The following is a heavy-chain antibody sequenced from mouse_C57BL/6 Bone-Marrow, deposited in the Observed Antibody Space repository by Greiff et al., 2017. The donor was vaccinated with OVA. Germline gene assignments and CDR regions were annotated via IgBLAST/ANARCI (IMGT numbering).Heavy chain of an antibody. V-gene: IGHV2-3*01. CDR3: AKERNFSTPEGCAY. CDR2: IWGDGST. CDR1: GFSLTSYG. Sequence: VKVVESGPGLVAPSQSLSITCTVSGFSLTSYGVSWVRQPPGKGLEWLGVIWGDGSTNSHSALISRLCISKDNSKSHVFLKLNSLQTDDTASYYCAKERNFSTPEGCAYWGQGTLVTVSA. J-gene: IGHJ3*01. D-gene: IGHD1-1*01.